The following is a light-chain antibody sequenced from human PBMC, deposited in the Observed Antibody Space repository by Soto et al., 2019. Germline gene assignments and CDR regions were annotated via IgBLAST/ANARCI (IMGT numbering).Light chain of an antibody. CDR2: HVT. J-gene: IGLJ1*01. V-gene: IGLV2-14*01. Sequence: HSALTQPASMFGCPGQSITISCTGTSSDVGGYNFVSWYQQHPGKAPKLMIYHVTNRPSGVSSRFSGSKSGNTASLTISGFQAEFDFDDTATTYTGNLSLHVVGTGS. CDR3: TTYTGNLSLHV. CDR1: SSDVGGYNF.